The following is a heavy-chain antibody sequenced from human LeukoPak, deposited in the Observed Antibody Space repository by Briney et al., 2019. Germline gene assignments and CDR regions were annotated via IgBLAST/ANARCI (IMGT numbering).Heavy chain of an antibody. CDR1: GYTFTNYG. J-gene: IGHJ5*02. Sequence: ASVKVSCKASGYTFTNYGVSWVRQAPGQGLEWMGWISAYNGYTNYAQKFQFRVTMTTDTSTSTAYMELSSLRSEDTAVYYCARDPSTYYYDSSGSNWFDPWGQGTLVTVSS. V-gene: IGHV1-18*01. D-gene: IGHD3-22*01. CDR2: ISAYNGYT. CDR3: ARDPSTYYYDSSGSNWFDP.